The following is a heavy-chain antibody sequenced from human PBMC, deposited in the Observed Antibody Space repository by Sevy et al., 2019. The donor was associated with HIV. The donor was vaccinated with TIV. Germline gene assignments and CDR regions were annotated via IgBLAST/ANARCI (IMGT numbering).Heavy chain of an antibody. CDR1: GYTFTGYY. D-gene: IGHD3-16*01. J-gene: IGHJ6*02. CDR2: INPNSGGT. Sequence: ASVKVSCKASGYTFTGYYMHWVRQAPGQGLEWMGWINPNSGGTNYAQKFQGRVTMTRDTSISTAYMELSRLRSDDTAVYYCARSLPGRFFLYYYYGMDVWGQGTTVTVSS. CDR3: ARSLPGRFFLYYYYGMDV. V-gene: IGHV1-2*02.